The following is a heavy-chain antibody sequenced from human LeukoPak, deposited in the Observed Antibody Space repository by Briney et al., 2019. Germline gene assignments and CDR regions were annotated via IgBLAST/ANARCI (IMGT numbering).Heavy chain of an antibody. J-gene: IGHJ4*02. CDR1: GGSISSRSYY. CDR3: ARQASVVAAPY. Sequence: TTSETLSLTCTVSGGSISSRSYYWGWIRQPPGKGLEWIGSIYYSGSTYYNPSLKSRVTISVDTSKNQFSLKLSSVTAADTAVYYCARQASVVAAPYWGQGTLVTVSS. V-gene: IGHV4-39*01. D-gene: IGHD2-15*01. CDR2: IYYSGST.